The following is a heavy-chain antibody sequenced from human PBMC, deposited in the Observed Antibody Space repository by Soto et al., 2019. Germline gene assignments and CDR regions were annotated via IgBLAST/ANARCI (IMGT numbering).Heavy chain of an antibody. D-gene: IGHD2-21*01. CDR3: VKALAAVGENWFDS. V-gene: IGHV3-23*01. CDR2: ISGTSVEE. CDR1: GLTFSNYG. Sequence: EVQLLESGGVLVQPGGSLTLSCTASGLTFSNYGMSWVRQAPGKGLEWVSYISGTSVEEHHADSVKGRLTISRDNSKNTLHLQMNSLRPDDTAIYYCVKALAAVGENWFDSWGQGSLVTVSS. J-gene: IGHJ5*01.